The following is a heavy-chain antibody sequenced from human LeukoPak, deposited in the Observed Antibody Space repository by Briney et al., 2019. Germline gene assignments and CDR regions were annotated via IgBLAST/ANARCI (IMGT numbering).Heavy chain of an antibody. D-gene: IGHD3-16*01. V-gene: IGHV3-21*01. CDR2: ISGSGGST. J-gene: IGHJ4*02. Sequence: PGGSLRLSCAASGFTFSSYSMNWVRQAPGKGLEWVSAISGSGGSTYYADSVKGRFTISRDNAKNSLYLQMNSLRAEDTAVYYCARVRNLALWGQGTLVTVSS. CDR3: ARVRNLAL. CDR1: GFTFSSYS.